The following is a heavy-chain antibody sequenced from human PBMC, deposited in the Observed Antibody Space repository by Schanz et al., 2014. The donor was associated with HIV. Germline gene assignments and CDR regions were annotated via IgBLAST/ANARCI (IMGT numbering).Heavy chain of an antibody. CDR2: ISGSGGSP. CDR1: GFTFGDYP. D-gene: IGHD4-17*01. CDR3: VRLMSSDYDFYHYGMDV. V-gene: IGHV3-23*04. Sequence: QLVESGGGLIKPGRSLRLSCITSGFTFGDYPMSWFRQAPGKGLEWVSTISGSGGSPYYADSVKGRFTISRDNSKNTLYLQMNSLRAEDTAVYYCVRLMSSDYDFYHYGMDVWGQGTTVIVSS. J-gene: IGHJ6*02.